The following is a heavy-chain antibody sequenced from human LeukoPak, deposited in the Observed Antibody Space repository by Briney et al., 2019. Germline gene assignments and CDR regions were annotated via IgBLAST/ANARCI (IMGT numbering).Heavy chain of an antibody. Sequence: GGSLRLSCAASGFTFSSYWMHWVRQAPGKGLVWVSRINSDGSSTSYADSVKGRFTISRDNAKNTLYLQMNSLRPEDTAVYYCARARPSMWIDYWGQGTLVTVSS. CDR2: INSDGSST. CDR3: ARARPSMWIDY. D-gene: IGHD5-12*01. CDR1: GFTFSSYW. V-gene: IGHV3-74*01. J-gene: IGHJ4*02.